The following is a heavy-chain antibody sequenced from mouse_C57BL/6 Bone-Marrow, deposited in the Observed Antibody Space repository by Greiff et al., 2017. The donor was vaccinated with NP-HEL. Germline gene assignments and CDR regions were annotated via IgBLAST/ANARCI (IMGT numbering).Heavy chain of an antibody. CDR1: GYSITSGYD. Sequence: EVKLVESGPGMVKPSQSLSLTCTVTGYSITSGYDWHWIRHFPGNKLEWMGYISYSGSTNYNPSLKSRISITHDTSKNHFFLKLNSVTTEDTATYYCARLLRSGYFDYWGQGTTLTVSS. V-gene: IGHV3-1*01. CDR3: ARLLRSGYFDY. CDR2: ISYSGST. D-gene: IGHD1-1*01. J-gene: IGHJ2*01.